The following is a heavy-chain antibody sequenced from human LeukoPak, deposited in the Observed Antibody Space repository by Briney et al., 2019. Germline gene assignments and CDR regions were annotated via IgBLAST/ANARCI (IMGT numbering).Heavy chain of an antibody. D-gene: IGHD2-15*01. V-gene: IGHV4-34*01. Sequence: SETLSLTCAVYGGSLSGYYWSWIRQPPGKGLEWIGEINHSRSTNYNPSLKSRVTISVDTSKNQFSLKLSSVTAADTAVYYCARDRAGRCSGGSCYSRFDPWGQGTLVAVSS. J-gene: IGHJ5*02. CDR2: INHSRST. CDR3: ARDRAGRCSGGSCYSRFDP. CDR1: GGSLSGYY.